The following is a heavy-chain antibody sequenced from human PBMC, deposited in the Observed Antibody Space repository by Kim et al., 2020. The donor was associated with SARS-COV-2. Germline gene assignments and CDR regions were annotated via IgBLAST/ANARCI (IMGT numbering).Heavy chain of an antibody. CDR2: IWYDGSNK. J-gene: IGHJ4*02. CDR3: ARDRTRNSSGWYTFDY. Sequence: GGSLRLSCAASGFTFSSYGMHWVRQAPGKGLEWVAVIWYDGSNKYYVDSVKGRFTISRDNSKNTLYLQMNSLRAEDTAVYYCARDRTRNSSGWYTFDYWGQGTLVTVSS. D-gene: IGHD6-19*01. V-gene: IGHV3-33*01. CDR1: GFTFSSYG.